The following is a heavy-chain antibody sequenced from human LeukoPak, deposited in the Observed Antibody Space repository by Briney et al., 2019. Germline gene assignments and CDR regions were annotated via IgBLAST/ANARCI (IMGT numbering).Heavy chain of an antibody. CDR1: GFTFSSYW. Sequence: PGGSLRLSCAASGFTFSSYWMSWVRQAPGKGLEWIGYIYYSGSTNYNPSLKSRVTISVDTSKNQFSLKLSSVTAADTAVYYCASSSGYLNWFDPWGQGTLVTVSS. D-gene: IGHD5-18*01. V-gene: IGHV4-59*01. CDR2: IYYSGST. J-gene: IGHJ5*02. CDR3: ASSSGYLNWFDP.